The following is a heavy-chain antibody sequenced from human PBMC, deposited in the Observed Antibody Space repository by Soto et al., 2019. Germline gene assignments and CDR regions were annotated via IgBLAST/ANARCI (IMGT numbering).Heavy chain of an antibody. CDR1: GFTFSTFW. V-gene: IGHV3-74*01. Sequence: EVQLVESGGGLVQPGVSLRLSCAASGFTFSTFWMNWVRQAPGKGLVWVSRIRSYGSRTSYADSVKGRFTISRDNAKNTLYLQMTSLIADDKATYYCARVYRSLYSYDYWGQGTLVTVSS. CDR3: ARVYRSLYSYDY. D-gene: IGHD2-8*01. J-gene: IGHJ4*02. CDR2: IRSYGSRT.